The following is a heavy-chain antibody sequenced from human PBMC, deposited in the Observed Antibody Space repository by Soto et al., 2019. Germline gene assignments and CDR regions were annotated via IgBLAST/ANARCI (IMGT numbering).Heavy chain of an antibody. D-gene: IGHD1-1*01. CDR3: ARGYKSPCNAGIIFDN. J-gene: IGHJ4*02. CDR1: GGSFSGYY. CDR2: GHHSGST. V-gene: IGHV4-34*01. Sequence: SETLSLTCAVYGGSFSGYYCSWIRQPPGKGLEWIGEGHHSGSTNYNPSLKGRVTISVDTSKNQISLRLSSVTAADTAVYYCARGYKSPCNAGIIFDNWGQGILVTVS.